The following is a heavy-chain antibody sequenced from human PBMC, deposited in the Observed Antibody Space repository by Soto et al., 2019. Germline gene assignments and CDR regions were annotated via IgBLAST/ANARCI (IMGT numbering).Heavy chain of an antibody. CDR2: ISSSGSTI. CDR1: GFTFSSYE. Sequence: VGSLRLSCAASGFTFSSYEMNWVRQAPGKGLEWVSYISSSGSTIYYADSVKGRFTISRDNAKNSLYLQMNSLRAEDTAVYYCARGELNGMDVWGQGTLVTVSS. V-gene: IGHV3-48*03. CDR3: ARGELNGMDV. J-gene: IGHJ6*02. D-gene: IGHD3-10*01.